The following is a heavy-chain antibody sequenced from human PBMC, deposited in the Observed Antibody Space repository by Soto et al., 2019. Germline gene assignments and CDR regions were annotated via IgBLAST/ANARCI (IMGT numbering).Heavy chain of an antibody. CDR3: ARGPGADKADY. V-gene: IGHV4-30-4*01. CDR2: IYNSGST. Sequence: QVQLQESGPGLVEPSQTLSLTCTVSGGSISSGGYYWSWIRQPPGKGLEWIGHIYNSGSTYSNPSLKSRVTISVDTSKNQFSLKLSSVTAADTAVYYCARGPGADKADYWGQGTLVTVSS. J-gene: IGHJ4*02. CDR1: GGSISSGGYY.